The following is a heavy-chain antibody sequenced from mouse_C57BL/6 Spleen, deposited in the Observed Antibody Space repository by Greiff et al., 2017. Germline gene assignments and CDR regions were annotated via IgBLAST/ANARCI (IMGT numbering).Heavy chain of an antibody. CDR2: ISDGGSYT. Sequence: EVQVVESGGGLVKPGGSLKLSCAASGFTFSSYAMSWVRQTPEKRLEWVATISDGGSYTYYPDNVKGRFTISRDNAKNNLYLQMSHLKSEDTAMYYCARDDSPSRAWFAYWGQGTLVTVSA. J-gene: IGHJ3*01. V-gene: IGHV5-4*01. CDR3: ARDDSPSRAWFAY. CDR1: GFTFSSYA. D-gene: IGHD2-12*01.